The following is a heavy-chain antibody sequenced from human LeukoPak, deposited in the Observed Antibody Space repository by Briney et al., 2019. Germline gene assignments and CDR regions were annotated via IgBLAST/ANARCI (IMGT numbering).Heavy chain of an antibody. V-gene: IGHV5-51*01. Sequence: GESLKISCKGSGYSFSSYWIGWARQMPGKGLEWVGIIYPGDSDTRYGPSFQGQVSISADKSISTAYLQWSSLKASDTAMYYCARLPVRGYSGFDNWGQGTLVTVSS. CDR3: ARLPVRGYSGFDN. CDR2: IYPGDSDT. CDR1: GYSFSSYW. D-gene: IGHD5-12*01. J-gene: IGHJ4*02.